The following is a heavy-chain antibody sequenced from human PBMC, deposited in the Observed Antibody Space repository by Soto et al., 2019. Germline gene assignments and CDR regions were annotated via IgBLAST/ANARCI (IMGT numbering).Heavy chain of an antibody. V-gene: IGHV4-39*01. CDR2: IYYTGST. D-gene: IGHD1-7*01. CDR1: GGSFSSTTYY. CDR3: ARHSGRPKLPIDY. J-gene: IGHJ4*02. Sequence: QLQLQESGPGLVQPSETLSLTCTVSGGSFSSTTYYWGWIRQPPGKGLEWIGHIYYTGSTYYNPSLKSRVTMSVYTSKNQFSLRLSSVTAADTAVYYCARHSGRPKLPIDYWGQGTLVTVSS.